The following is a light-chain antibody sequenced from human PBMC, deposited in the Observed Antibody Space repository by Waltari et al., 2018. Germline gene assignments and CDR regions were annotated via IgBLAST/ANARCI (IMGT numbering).Light chain of an antibody. V-gene: IGKV3D-15*01. CDR1: QSVSSR. CDR2: DAS. CDR3: QQESNWSS. J-gene: IGKJ2*03. Sequence: EIVMTQSPATLSLSAGERATLSCRARQSVSSRLAWYQQKPAQAPRLLIYDASSRATGIPDRFSGSGSGTEFTLTISSLEPEDVAVYFCQQESNWSSFGQGTKVEIK.